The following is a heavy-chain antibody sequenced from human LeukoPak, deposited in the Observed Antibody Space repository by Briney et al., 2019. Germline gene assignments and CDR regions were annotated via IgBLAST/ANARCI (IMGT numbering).Heavy chain of an antibody. V-gene: IGHV3-33*06. CDR3: AKGQLPYSDSSGWQTAAFDY. CDR2: IWYDGSNK. J-gene: IGHJ4*02. D-gene: IGHD6-19*01. Sequence: PGRSLRLSCAASGFTFSSYGMHWVRQAPGKGLEWVAVIWYDGSNKYYADSVKGRFTISRDNSKNTLYLQMNSLRAEDTAVYYCAKGQLPYSDSSGWQTAAFDYWGQGTLVTVSS. CDR1: GFTFSSYG.